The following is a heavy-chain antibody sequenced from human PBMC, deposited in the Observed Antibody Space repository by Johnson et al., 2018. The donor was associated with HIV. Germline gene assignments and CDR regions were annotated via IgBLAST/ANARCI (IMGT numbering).Heavy chain of an antibody. V-gene: IGHV3-15*01. CDR2: LKSKTDGGTT. CDR1: GFTFTNAW. J-gene: IGHJ3*02. Sequence: EVQLVESGGGLVKPGGSLRLSCAASGFTFTNAWMNWVRQAPGKGLEWVGRLKSKTDGGTTDYAAPVKGRFTISRDDSKNTLYLQINSPKTDDTAVYYCTTVRGAFDIWAKGQWSPSLQ. CDR3: TTVRGAFDI. D-gene: IGHD3-16*01.